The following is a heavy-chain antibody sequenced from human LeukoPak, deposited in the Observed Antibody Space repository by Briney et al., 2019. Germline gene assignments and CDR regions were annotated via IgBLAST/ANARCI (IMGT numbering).Heavy chain of an antibody. Sequence: SETLSLTCTVSGGPIKSHYWNWIRQPPGKGLEWIGYVSYSGSTNYNPSLKSRVSISVDTSKNQFFLKLSSVTAADTAAYYCARPGSDWDMGPFDYWGQGTLVTVSS. J-gene: IGHJ4*02. CDR1: GGPIKSHY. CDR3: ARPGSDWDMGPFDY. D-gene: IGHD6-19*01. CDR2: VSYSGST. V-gene: IGHV4-59*08.